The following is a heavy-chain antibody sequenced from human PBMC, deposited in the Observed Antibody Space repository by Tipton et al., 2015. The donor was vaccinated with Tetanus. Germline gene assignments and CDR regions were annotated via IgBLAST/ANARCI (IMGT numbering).Heavy chain of an antibody. CDR1: GFTFRSYA. Sequence: SGFTFRSYAMSWVRQAPGKGLEWVVVIWYDGSNKYYADSVKGRFSISRDNSKSTLYLQMNSLRAEDTAVYYCARFRGKEEHYYYYGMDVWGQGTTVTVSS. CDR3: ARFRGKEEHYYYYGMDV. V-gene: IGHV3-33*01. J-gene: IGHJ6*02. D-gene: IGHD3-10*01. CDR2: IWYDGSNK.